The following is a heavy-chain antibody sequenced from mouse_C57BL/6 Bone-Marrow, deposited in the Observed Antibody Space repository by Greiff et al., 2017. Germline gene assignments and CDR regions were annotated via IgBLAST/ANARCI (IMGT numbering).Heavy chain of an antibody. CDR1: GYTFTSYW. V-gene: IGHV1-64*01. CDR3: TFITTVPGDY. J-gene: IGHJ2*01. CDR2: IHPNSGST. D-gene: IGHD1-1*01. Sequence: QVQLQQPGAELVKPGASVKLSCKASGYTFTSYWMHWVKQRPGQGLEWIGMIHPNSGSTNYNEKFKSKATLTVDKSSSTAYMQLSSLTSEDTAVYYCTFITTVPGDYWGQGTTLTVSS.